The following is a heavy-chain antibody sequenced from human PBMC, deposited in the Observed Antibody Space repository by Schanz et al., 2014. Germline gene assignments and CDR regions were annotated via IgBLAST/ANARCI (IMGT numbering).Heavy chain of an antibody. V-gene: IGHV3-74*02. D-gene: IGHD3-10*01. J-gene: IGHJ6*03. CDR1: GFTFSNYW. CDR2: INGDGSRT. Sequence: EVQLVESGGGLVQPGGSLRLSCAAPGFTFSNYWMHWVRQAPGKGLVWVSRINGDGSRTAYADSVKGRFTISRDNAKNTLYLQMNSLRAEDTAVYYCAKGSRSGSKVMDVWGKGTTVTVSS. CDR3: AKGSRSGSKVMDV.